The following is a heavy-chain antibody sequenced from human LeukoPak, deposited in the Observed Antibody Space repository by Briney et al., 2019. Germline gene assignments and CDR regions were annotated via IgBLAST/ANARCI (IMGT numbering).Heavy chain of an antibody. CDR3: AKDPDRAMIVVDGAPDY. J-gene: IGHJ4*02. Sequence: PGGSLRLSCAASGFTFSSYIVTWVRQAPGKGLEWVSSISGSGSTTYFADSVKGRFTISRDNSKNTLYLQMNSLRAEDTAVYYCAKDPDRAMIVVDGAPDYWGQGTLVTVSS. V-gene: IGHV3-23*01. D-gene: IGHD3-22*01. CDR1: GFTFSSYI. CDR2: ISGSGSTT.